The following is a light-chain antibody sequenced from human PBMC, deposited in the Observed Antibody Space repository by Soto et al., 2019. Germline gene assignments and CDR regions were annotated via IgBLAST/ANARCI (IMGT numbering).Light chain of an antibody. V-gene: IGKV1-9*01. CDR3: QQLNSYPRT. CDR1: QGINSY. Sequence: IQLTQSPSVLSASVGDRVTITCRASQGINSYLAWYQQQPGKVPKLLIYAASTLHSGVPSRFSGSGSGTEFTLTISSLQPEDFATYYCQQLNSYPRTFGQGTKVEIK. J-gene: IGKJ1*01. CDR2: AAS.